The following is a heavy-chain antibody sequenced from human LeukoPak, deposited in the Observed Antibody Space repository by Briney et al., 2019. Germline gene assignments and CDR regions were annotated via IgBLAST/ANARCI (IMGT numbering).Heavy chain of an antibody. Sequence: GGSLRLSCAASGFTFSSYSMNWVRQAPGKGLEWVANIKQDGSEKYYVDSVKGRFTISRDNTKNSLSLQMNSLRVEDTAVYYCARGGFYTDPDAFDVWGQGTMVTVSS. D-gene: IGHD2/OR15-2a*01. CDR2: IKQDGSEK. CDR1: GFTFSSYS. CDR3: ARGGFYTDPDAFDV. V-gene: IGHV3-7*04. J-gene: IGHJ3*01.